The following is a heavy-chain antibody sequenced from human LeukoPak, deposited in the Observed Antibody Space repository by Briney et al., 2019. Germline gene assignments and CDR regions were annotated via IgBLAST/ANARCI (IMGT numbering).Heavy chain of an antibody. CDR1: GYSFINYG. CDR3: AKTWDYYYYMDV. Sequence: ASVKVSCKASGYSFINYGISWVRQAPGQGLEWMGWISAYTGNTNYAQKLQGRVTMTTDTSTSTAYMELRSLRSDDTAVYYCAKTWDYYYYMDVWGKGTTVTVSS. V-gene: IGHV1-18*01. D-gene: IGHD1-26*01. J-gene: IGHJ6*03. CDR2: ISAYTGNT.